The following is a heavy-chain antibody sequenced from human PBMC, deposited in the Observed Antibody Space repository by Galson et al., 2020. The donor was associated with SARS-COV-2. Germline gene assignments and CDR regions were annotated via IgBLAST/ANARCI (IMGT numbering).Heavy chain of an antibody. CDR3: ARWLSPFYYSGMDV. D-gene: IGHD6-19*01. CDR1: GFTFIDYG. V-gene: IGHV3-30*02. CDR2: IRPDENDK. Sequence: GESLKISCETSGFTFIDYGMHWVRQAPGKGLEWLAFIRPDENDKYYTESVRGRFTISRDNSKNTLYLQLNSLTTDDTAVYYCARWLSPFYYSGMDVWGQGTTVTVSS. J-gene: IGHJ6*02.